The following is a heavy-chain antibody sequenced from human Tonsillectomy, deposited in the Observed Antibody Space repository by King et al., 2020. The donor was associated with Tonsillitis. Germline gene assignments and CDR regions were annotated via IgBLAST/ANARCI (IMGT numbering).Heavy chain of an antibody. CDR3: ARVWDVGALDI. D-gene: IGHD1-26*01. CDR2: MSNSGST. Sequence: VQLQESGPGLVKPSETLSLTCAVSGGSVSSHYWSWIRQPPGKGLEWIGNMSNSGSTNYNPSLKSRVSISAETSKNQFSLKLSSVTASDTAVYYCARVWDVGALDIWGQGTMVTVSS. V-gene: IGHV4-4*08. CDR1: GGSVSSHY. J-gene: IGHJ3*02.